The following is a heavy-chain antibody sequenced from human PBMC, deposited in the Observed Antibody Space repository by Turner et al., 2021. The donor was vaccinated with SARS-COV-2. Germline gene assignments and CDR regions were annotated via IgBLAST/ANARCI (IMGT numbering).Heavy chain of an antibody. CDR1: GNIFTGAY. CDR2: INPKSGDT. D-gene: IGHD3-3*01. CDR3: AREPRSNFGVFISGWFDP. V-gene: IGHV1-2*02. J-gene: IGHJ5*02. Sequence: QVHLVQSGAEVKTPGASVKVSCKTSGNIFTGAYFHWVRQAPGQGVEWMGWINPKSGDTIYGQKFQGRVTMTWDRSISTAYMEMRNLRPDDAAVYYCAREPRSNFGVFISGWFDPWGQGTVVTVSS.